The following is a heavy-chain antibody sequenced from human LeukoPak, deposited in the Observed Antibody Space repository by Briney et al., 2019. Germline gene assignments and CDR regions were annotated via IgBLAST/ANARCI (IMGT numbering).Heavy chain of an antibody. CDR2: IVGSGGST. D-gene: IGHD1-7*01. V-gene: IGHV3-23*01. Sequence: VGSVRLSCAASGCTFSSYAMSWVRQAPGKGLEWVGGIVGSGGSTYYAESVKGRVTITRDNSKNTVQLEMNSLGAEEPAIYPCAKVRVVGNYNWFFDLWGRGTLVTVSP. CDR1: GCTFSSYA. J-gene: IGHJ2*01. CDR3: AKVRVVGNYNWFFDL.